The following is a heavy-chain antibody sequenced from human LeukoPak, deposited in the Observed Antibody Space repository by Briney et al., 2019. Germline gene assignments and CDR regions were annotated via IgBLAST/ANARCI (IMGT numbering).Heavy chain of an antibody. D-gene: IGHD2-2*02. V-gene: IGHV1-18*01. Sequence: GASVKVSCKASGYTFTSYGISWVRQAPGQGLEWMGWISAYNGNTSYAQKLQGRVTMTTDTSTSTAYMELRSLRSDDTAVYYCARMGYCSSTSCYIDTYWGQGTLVTVSS. CDR2: ISAYNGNT. J-gene: IGHJ4*02. CDR1: GYTFTSYG. CDR3: ARMGYCSSTSCYIDTY.